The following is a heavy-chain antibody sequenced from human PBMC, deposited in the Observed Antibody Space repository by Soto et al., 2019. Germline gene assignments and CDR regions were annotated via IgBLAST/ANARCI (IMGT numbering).Heavy chain of an antibody. CDR3: AKDRQFRSYYESAGHYNN. Sequence: EVQLLKSGGGLVQPGGSLRLSCVASGFTFKNYDMRRVRQAPGKGLEWVSGISGSGAITYYADSVRGRFTISRDNSKNTLYLQLNSLRAEDTAIYYCAKDRQFRSYYESAGHYNNWGQGTLVTVSS. V-gene: IGHV3-23*01. J-gene: IGHJ4*02. CDR1: GFTFKNYD. CDR2: ISGSGAIT. D-gene: IGHD3-10*01.